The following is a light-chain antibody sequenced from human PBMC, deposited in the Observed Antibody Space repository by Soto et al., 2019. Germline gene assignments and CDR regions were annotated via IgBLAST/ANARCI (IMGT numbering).Light chain of an antibody. J-gene: IGKJ4*01. CDR1: QSVDNY. V-gene: IGKV3-11*01. Sequence: EVVLKQSPAPLSLSPGEGATLSCRASQSVDNYLAWYQEKTGQAPRLLIYDTSIRATGIPARFSGSGSGTDFTLTISSLEPEDFAVYYCQQRDSWPLTFGGGTKVDNK. CDR3: QQRDSWPLT. CDR2: DTS.